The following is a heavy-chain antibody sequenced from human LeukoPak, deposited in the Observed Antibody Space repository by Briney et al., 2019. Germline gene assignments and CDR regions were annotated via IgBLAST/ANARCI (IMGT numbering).Heavy chain of an antibody. J-gene: IGHJ4*02. D-gene: IGHD6-13*01. CDR2: ISSSSSYI. Sequence: PGGSLRLSCGASGFTFRSYSTNWVRQAPGKGLEWVSSISSSSSYIYYADSVKGRFTISRDNAKNSLYLQMNSLRAEDTAVYYCASGIARGSFDYWGQGTLVTVSS. CDR1: GFTFRSYS. CDR3: ASGIARGSFDY. V-gene: IGHV3-21*01.